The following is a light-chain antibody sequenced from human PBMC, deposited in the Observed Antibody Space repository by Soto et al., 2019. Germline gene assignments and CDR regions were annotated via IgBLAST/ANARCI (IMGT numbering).Light chain of an antibody. J-gene: IGKJ5*01. CDR1: QSVSSN. CDR2: GAS. Sequence: EIVMTQSPATLSVSPGERANLFFSASQSVSSNLAWYQQKPGQAPRLLIYGASTRATGIPARFSGSGSGTEFTLTISSLQSEDFAVYYCQQYNNWPPITFGQGTRLEIK. V-gene: IGKV3-15*01. CDR3: QQYNNWPPIT.